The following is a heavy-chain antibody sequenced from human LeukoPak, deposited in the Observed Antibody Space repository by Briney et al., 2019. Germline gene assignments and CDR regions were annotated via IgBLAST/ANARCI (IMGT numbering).Heavy chain of an antibody. CDR2: ISYSGRT. J-gene: IGHJ4*02. V-gene: IGHV4-39*01. CDR1: GGSLSSSSYY. CDR3: ASHYYYFDQ. D-gene: IGHD3-10*01. Sequence: PSEALSLTCTVPGGSLSSSSYYWGCIRQPPGKGLEWIGSISYSGRTYYKPYLKSRVTISEDTSKNQFSLKLSSVTAADTAVYHCASHYYYFDQWGEGTLVTVSS.